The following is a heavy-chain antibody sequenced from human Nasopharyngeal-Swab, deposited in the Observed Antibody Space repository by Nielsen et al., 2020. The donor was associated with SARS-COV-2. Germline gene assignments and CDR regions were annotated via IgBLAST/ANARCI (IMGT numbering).Heavy chain of an antibody. J-gene: IGHJ6*02. CDR3: AKDVEVARFGELLLYYYYYGMDV. V-gene: IGHV3-30*18. CDR1: GVIFSNYA. D-gene: IGHD3-10*01. CDR2: ISYDGTNK. Sequence: GESLKISCAASGVIFSNYAMHWVRQAPGKGLEWVAVISYDGTNKYYEDSVKGRFTISRDNSKKTLYMQMNSLRTDDTAVYYCAKDVEVARFGELLLYYYYYGMDVWGQGTTVTVSS.